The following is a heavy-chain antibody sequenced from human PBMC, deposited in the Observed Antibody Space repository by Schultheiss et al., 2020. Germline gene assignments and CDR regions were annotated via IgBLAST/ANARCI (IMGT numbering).Heavy chain of an antibody. D-gene: IGHD3-16*01. CDR2: IKSKTDGGTT. J-gene: IGHJ4*02. V-gene: IGHV3-15*07. CDR1: GFTFSNAW. Sequence: GGSLRLSCAASGFTFSNAWMNWVRQAPGKGLEWVGRIKSKTDGGTTDYAAPVKGRFTISRDDSKNTLYLQMNSLKTEDTAVYYCTTALDAQFGYFDYWGQGTLVTVSS. CDR3: TTALDAQFGYFDY.